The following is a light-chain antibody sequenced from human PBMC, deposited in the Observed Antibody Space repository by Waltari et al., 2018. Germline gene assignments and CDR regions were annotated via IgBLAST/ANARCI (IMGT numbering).Light chain of an antibody. V-gene: IGKV1-39*01. J-gene: IGKJ3*01. CDR1: QSISSY. CDR3: QQSYSTPLT. CDR2: AAS. Sequence: SSLSASVGDRVTITCRASQSISSYLNWYQQKPGKAPKLLIYAASSLQGGVPSRFSGSGSGTDFTLTISSLQPEDFATYYCQQSYSTPLTFGPGTKVEIK.